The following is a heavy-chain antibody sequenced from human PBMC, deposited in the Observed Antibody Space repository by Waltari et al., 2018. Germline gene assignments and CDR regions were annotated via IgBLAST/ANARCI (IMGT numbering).Heavy chain of an antibody. CDR2: IYYSGST. D-gene: IGHD6-13*01. V-gene: IGHV4-59*01. CDR3: ARAEGSSGLFDY. Sequence: QVQLQESGPGLVKPSETLSLTCTVSGGSISSYYWSWIRQHPGKGLEWIGYIYYSGSTDYNPSLKSRVTIAVDTSKNQFSLKLSSVTAADTAVYYCARAEGSSGLFDYWGQGTLVTVSS. J-gene: IGHJ4*02. CDR1: GGSISSYY.